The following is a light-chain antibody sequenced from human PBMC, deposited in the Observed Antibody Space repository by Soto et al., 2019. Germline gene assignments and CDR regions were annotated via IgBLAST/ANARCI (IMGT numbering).Light chain of an antibody. V-gene: IGLV1-47*02. CDR1: TSNIGKNY. CDR2: SNN. Sequence: QSVLTQPPSTSGTPGQRVSISCSGGTSNIGKNYVYWYHQVPGTAPKLLMYSNNQRPSGVPDRFSGSKSGTSASLAINGLRSEDEADYYCAAWDDSLSGVVFCGGTKLTVL. CDR3: AAWDDSLSGVV. J-gene: IGLJ3*02.